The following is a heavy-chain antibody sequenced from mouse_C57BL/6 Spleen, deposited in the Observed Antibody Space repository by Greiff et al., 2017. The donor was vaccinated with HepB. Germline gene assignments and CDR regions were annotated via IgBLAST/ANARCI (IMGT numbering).Heavy chain of an antibody. CDR1: GYTFTSYG. CDR2: IYPRSGNT. CDR3: ALITTVPPGFAY. D-gene: IGHD1-1*01. V-gene: IGHV1-81*01. Sequence: QVQLKQSGAELARPGASVKLSCKASGYTFTSYGISWVKQRTGQGLEWIGEIYPRSGNTYYNEKFKGKATLTADKSSSTAYMELRSLTSEDSEVYFCALITTVPPGFAYWGQGTLVTVSA. J-gene: IGHJ3*01.